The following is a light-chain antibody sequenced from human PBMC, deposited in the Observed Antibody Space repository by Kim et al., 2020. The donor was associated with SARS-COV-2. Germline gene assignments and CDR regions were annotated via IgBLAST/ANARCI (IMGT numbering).Light chain of an antibody. V-gene: IGLV1-44*01. J-gene: IGLJ2*01. CDR3: AAWDDSLKGVV. CDR2: SND. Sequence: QSVLTQPPSASGTPGQRVTISCTGSSSNIGGNTVTWYQQLPVTAPKVLIYSNDERPSGVPDRFSGSKSGTSASLAISGLQSEDEADYHCAAWDDSLKGVVFGGGTKLTVL. CDR1: SSNIGGNT.